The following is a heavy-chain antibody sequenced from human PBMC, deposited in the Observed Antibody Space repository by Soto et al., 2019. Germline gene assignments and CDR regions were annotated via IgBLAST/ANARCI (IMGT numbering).Heavy chain of an antibody. D-gene: IGHD3-10*01. Sequence: PSETLSLTCTVSGGSISSGGYYWSWIRQHPGKGLEWIGYIYYSGSTYYNPSLKSRVTISVDTSKNQFSLKLSSVTAADTAVYYCARTGNYYGSGSYSTFDYWGQGTLVTVSS. V-gene: IGHV4-31*03. CDR3: ARTGNYYGSGSYSTFDY. CDR2: IYYSGST. CDR1: GGSISSGGYY. J-gene: IGHJ4*02.